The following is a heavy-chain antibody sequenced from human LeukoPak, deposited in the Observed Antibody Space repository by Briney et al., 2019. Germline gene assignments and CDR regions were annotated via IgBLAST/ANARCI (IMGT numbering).Heavy chain of an antibody. CDR2: IYPYNSET. V-gene: IGHV5-51*01. D-gene: IGHD1-7*01. CDR3: ARRDWNYLAPFDY. Sequence: ESLKISCRVSGHTFSDYWIGWVRQEPVKGLEWMGIIYPYNSETRYNPSFQGQVTISVDMSISTTYLQWDSLKASDTAMYYCARRDWNYLAPFDYWGQGTLVTVSS. CDR1: GHTFSDYW. J-gene: IGHJ4*02.